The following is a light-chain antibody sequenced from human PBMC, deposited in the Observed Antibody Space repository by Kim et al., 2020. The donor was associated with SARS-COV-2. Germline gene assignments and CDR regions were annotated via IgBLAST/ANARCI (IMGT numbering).Light chain of an antibody. CDR2: GAS. J-gene: IGKJ4*01. CDR1: QSVSSN. V-gene: IGKV3-15*01. Sequence: EIVMTQSPATLSVSPGERATLSCRASQSVSSNLAWYQQKPGQAPRLLIYGASTRATGIPGRFSGSGSGTEFTLTISSLQSEDFAVYYCQQYSQWPLTLGGGTKVDIK. CDR3: QQYSQWPLT.